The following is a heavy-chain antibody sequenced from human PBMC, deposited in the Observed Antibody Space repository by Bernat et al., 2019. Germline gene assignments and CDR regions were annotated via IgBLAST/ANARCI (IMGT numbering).Heavy chain of an antibody. Sequence: EVQLVESGGDLVQPGGSLRLSCAASGFTFSLYSMNWLRQAPGKGLEWISYFSGSSTTIYYADSVKGRYTISRDNANNALNLQMNSLRAEDTAVYYCAREAHIDRMITFGGVSVRRNFDYWGQGTLVTVSS. CDR2: FSGSSTTI. CDR3: AREAHIDRMITFGGVSVRRNFDY. J-gene: IGHJ4*02. D-gene: IGHD3-16*02. V-gene: IGHV3-48*01. CDR1: GFTFSLYS.